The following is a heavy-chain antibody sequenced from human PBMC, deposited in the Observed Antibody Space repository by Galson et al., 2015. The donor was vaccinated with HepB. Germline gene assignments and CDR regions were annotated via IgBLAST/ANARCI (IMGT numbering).Heavy chain of an antibody. V-gene: IGHV3-74*01. CDR3: ARELGMVPFDY. CDR2: IKTDGSTT. Sequence: SLRLSCAGSGFTFSDYWMHWVRQGPGKGLVWVSRIKTDGSTTSYADSVKGRFTISRDNAKNTLYLQMNSLRAEDTAMYYCARELGMVPFDYWGQGTLVTVSS. CDR1: GFTFSDYW. D-gene: IGHD3-10*01. J-gene: IGHJ4*02.